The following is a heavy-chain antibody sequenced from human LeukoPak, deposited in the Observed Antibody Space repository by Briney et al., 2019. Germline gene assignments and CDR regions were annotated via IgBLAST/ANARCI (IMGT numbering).Heavy chain of an antibody. D-gene: IGHD1-26*01. Sequence: GSVNVPCKASGYTFTGYYMHWVRQPPGQGLEWMGLINPNRGGTNYPQKFQDWVTMSRDTSISTAYMEMSRLRSDETAVYYCARDSKVVGDTTDYYYYYGMDVWGQGTTVTVSS. CDR2: INPNRGGT. CDR1: GYTFTGYY. V-gene: IGHV1-2*04. CDR3: ARDSKVVGDTTDYYYYYGMDV. J-gene: IGHJ6*02.